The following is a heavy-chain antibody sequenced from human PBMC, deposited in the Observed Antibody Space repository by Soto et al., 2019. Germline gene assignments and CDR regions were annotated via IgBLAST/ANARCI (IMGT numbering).Heavy chain of an antibody. D-gene: IGHD6-19*01. V-gene: IGHV4-59*01. Sequence: SETLSLTCTVSGGSISSYYWSWIRQPPGKGLEWIGYIYYSGSTNYNPSLKSRVTISVDTSKNQFSLKLSSVTAADTAVYYCARAIAVAGTSWFDPWGQGTLVTVS. CDR3: ARAIAVAGTSWFDP. J-gene: IGHJ5*02. CDR2: IYYSGST. CDR1: GGSISSYY.